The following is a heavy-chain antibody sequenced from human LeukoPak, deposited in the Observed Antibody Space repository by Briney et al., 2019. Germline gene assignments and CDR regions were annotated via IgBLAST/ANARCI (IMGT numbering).Heavy chain of an antibody. CDR1: GGTFSSYA. Sequence: SVKVSCKASGGTFSSYAISWVRQAPGQGLEWMGGIIPIFGTANYAQKFQGRVTITADESTSTAYMELRSLRSEDTAVYYCARLGTYSSSWYGSFDYWGQGTLVTVSS. D-gene: IGHD6-13*01. CDR3: ARLGTYSSSWYGSFDY. V-gene: IGHV1-69*13. CDR2: IIPIFGTA. J-gene: IGHJ4*02.